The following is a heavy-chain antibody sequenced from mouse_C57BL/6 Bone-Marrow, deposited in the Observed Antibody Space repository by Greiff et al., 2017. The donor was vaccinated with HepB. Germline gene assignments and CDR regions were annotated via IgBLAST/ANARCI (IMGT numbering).Heavy chain of an antibody. CDR3: ARGSPPFYHWYFDV. D-gene: IGHD2-1*01. Sequence: QVQLQQPGAELVKPGASVKLSCKASGYTFTSYWMHWVKQRPGQGLEWIGMIHPNSGSTNYNEKFKSKATLTVDKSSSTAYMQLSSLTSEDSAVYYWARGSPPFYHWYFDVWGTGTTVTVSS. CDR1: GYTFTSYW. V-gene: IGHV1-64*01. CDR2: IHPNSGST. J-gene: IGHJ1*03.